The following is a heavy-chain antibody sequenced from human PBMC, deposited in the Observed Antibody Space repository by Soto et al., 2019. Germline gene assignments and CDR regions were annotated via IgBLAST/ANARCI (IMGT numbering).Heavy chain of an antibody. CDR1: GGSISSYY. D-gene: IGHD1-1*01. CDR2: IYYSGST. J-gene: IGHJ5*02. V-gene: IGHV4-59*08. Sequence: PSETLSLTCTVSGGSISSYYWSWIRQPPGKGLEWIGYIYYSGSTNYNPSLKSRVTISVDTSKNQFSLKLSSVTAADTAVYYCASRYDNGGWFDPWGQGTLVTVSS. CDR3: ASRYDNGGWFDP.